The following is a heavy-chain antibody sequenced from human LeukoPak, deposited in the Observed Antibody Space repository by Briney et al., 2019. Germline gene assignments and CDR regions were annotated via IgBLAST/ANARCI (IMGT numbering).Heavy chain of an antibody. D-gene: IGHD3-16*01. V-gene: IGHV3-30*02. Sequence: GGSLRLSCAASGFTFITYGMHWVRQVPGMGLEWLAFIHYDGSKNYYADSVKCRFTISRDNSKNTLYLQMSSLRPEDTAVYYCAKAHTASLSRGYLDYWGQGTLVTVSS. J-gene: IGHJ4*02. CDR1: GFTFITYG. CDR2: IHYDGSKN. CDR3: AKAHTASLSRGYLDY.